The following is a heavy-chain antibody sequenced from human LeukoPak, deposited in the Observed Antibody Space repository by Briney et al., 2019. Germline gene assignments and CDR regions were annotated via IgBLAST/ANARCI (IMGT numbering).Heavy chain of an antibody. V-gene: IGHV3-23*01. D-gene: IGHD2-15*01. CDR1: GFSFSDYA. CDR2: IRGNSGMR. Sequence: PGGSLRLSCTSSGFSFSDYAMNWVRQAPGKGLEWVSCIRGNSGMRFYSDSVRGRFTISRDNSKNTLYLQMDSLRVDDTAVYFCAKDQEDRGYPSSFDFWGQGTLVTVSS. CDR3: AKDQEDRGYPSSFDF. J-gene: IGHJ4*02.